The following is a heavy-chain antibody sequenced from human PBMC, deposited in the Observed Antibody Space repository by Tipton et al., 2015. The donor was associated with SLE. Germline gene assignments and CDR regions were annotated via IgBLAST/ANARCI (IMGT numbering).Heavy chain of an antibody. CDR3: ARDGRSGSYHDY. Sequence: TLSLTCSVSGVSIRTHYWSWIRQSPGKGLEWIGHIYTSGSTNYNPSLKSRVTISVDTSKSQFSLKLSSVTAADTAVYYCARDGRSGSYHDYWGQGTLVTVSS. CDR1: GVSIRTHY. CDR2: IYTSGST. V-gene: IGHV4-4*08. D-gene: IGHD1-26*01. J-gene: IGHJ4*02.